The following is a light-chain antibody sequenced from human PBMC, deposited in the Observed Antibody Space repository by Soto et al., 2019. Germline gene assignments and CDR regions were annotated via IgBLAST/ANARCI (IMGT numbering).Light chain of an antibody. CDR3: QPYNNWPLT. CDR1: QGIGDT. Sequence: EVVMRQSPATPSFSPGECATLSCRASQGIGDTLAWYQHKPGQTPRLLIYDTSTRATGVPTRFSGSRSGAEFTLTINSLQSEDFAVYYCQPYNNWPLTFGGGTKVDIK. V-gene: IGKV3-15*01. J-gene: IGKJ4*01. CDR2: DTS.